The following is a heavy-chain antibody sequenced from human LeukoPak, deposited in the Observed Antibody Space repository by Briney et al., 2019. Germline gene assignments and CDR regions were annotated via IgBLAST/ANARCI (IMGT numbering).Heavy chain of an antibody. J-gene: IGHJ4*02. D-gene: IGHD3-10*01. CDR2: ISKSSSYI. Sequence: GGSLRLPCAASGCTFSSYSMNWVRQAPGKGLEWVSSISKSSSYIYYADSVKGRFTISRDNAKNSLYLQMNSLRVEDTAVYYCVRDQNYASGNFDYWGQGTLVTVSS. V-gene: IGHV3-21*01. CDR1: GCTFSSYS. CDR3: VRDQNYASGNFDY.